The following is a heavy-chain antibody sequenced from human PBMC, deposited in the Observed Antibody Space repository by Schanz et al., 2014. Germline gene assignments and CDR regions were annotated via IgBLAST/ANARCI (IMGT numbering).Heavy chain of an antibody. Sequence: QVQLVESGGGVVQPGKSLRLSCAASGFAFSDYGMHWVRQAPGKGLEWVVFIWYDGSNKYYADSVKGRFTISRDNSKNTLYVQMNSLRAEDTAVYYCAKSMYSTSWAFDFWGQGAQVTVSS. D-gene: IGHD2-2*01. V-gene: IGHV3-33*06. CDR1: GFAFSDYG. J-gene: IGHJ4*02. CDR2: IWYDGSNK. CDR3: AKSMYSTSWAFDF.